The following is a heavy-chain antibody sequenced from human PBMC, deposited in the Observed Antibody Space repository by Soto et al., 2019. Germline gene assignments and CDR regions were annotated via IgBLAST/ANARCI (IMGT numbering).Heavy chain of an antibody. CDR2: IYYTGST. J-gene: IGHJ5*02. V-gene: IGHV4-59*08. D-gene: IGHD1-7*01. CDR1: GGSIRGYY. Sequence: PSETLSLTCTVSGGSIRGYYWSWIRQTPGKGLEWIGHIYYTGSTNYNPSLKSRVTISVDTSKNQFYLKLSSVTAADTAMYYCAMTKTTLCNWFDPWGQGTQVTVSS. CDR3: AMTKTTLCNWFDP.